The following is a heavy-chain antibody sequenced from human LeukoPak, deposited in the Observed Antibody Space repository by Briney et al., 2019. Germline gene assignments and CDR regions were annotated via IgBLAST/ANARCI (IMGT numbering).Heavy chain of an antibody. CDR3: ASLNWGGGAFDI. J-gene: IGHJ3*02. CDR2: INHSGST. D-gene: IGHD7-27*01. Sequence: SETLSLTCAVYGGSFSGYYWSWIRQPPGNGLEWIGEINHSGSTNYNPSLKSRVTISVDTSKNQFSLKLSSVTAADTAVYYCASLNWGGGAFDIWGQGTMVTVSS. CDR1: GGSFSGYY. V-gene: IGHV4-34*01.